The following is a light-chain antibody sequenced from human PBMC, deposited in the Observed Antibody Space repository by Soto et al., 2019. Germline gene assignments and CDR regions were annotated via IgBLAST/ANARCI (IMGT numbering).Light chain of an antibody. CDR2: AAS. CDR3: LQHNRYPPT. CDR1: QGIRND. J-gene: IGKJ1*01. Sequence: DIQMTQSPSSLSASVGDRVTITCRASQGIRNDLAWYQQKPGKAPKRLIYAASSLQSEVPSRFSGSGSGTEFTLMISSLQPEDFATYYCLQHNRYPPTFGQGTKVEIK. V-gene: IGKV1-17*01.